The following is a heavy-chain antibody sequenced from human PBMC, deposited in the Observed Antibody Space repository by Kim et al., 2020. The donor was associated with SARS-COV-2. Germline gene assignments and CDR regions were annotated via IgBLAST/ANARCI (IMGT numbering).Heavy chain of an antibody. D-gene: IGHD6-19*01. V-gene: IGHV6-1*01. CDR2: YN. Sequence: YNDYAVSVKSRITINPDTSKNQFSLQLNSVTPEDSAVYYCTRTVAGKHDYWGQGTLVTVSS. CDR3: TRTVAGKHDY. J-gene: IGHJ4*02.